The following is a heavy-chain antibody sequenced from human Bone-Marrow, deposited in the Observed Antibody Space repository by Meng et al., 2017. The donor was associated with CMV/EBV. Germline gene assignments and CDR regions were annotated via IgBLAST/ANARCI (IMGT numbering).Heavy chain of an antibody. D-gene: IGHD3-3*01. CDR1: GGSFSGYY. J-gene: IGHJ4*02. CDR2: INHSGST. Sequence: SETLSLTCAVYGGSFSGYYWSWIRQPPGKGLEWIGEINHSGSTNYNPSLKSRVTISVDTSKNQFSLKLSSVTAADTAVYYCARTGSRYYDFWSGYSHFDYWGQGTLVTVSS. CDR3: ARTGSRYYDFWSGYSHFDY. V-gene: IGHV4-34*01.